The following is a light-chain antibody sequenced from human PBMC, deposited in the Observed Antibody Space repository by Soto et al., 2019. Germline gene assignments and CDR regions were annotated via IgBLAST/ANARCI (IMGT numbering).Light chain of an antibody. CDR1: SSDVGGYGY. CDR3: SSYAGRNNLV. J-gene: IGLJ2*01. Sequence: QSALTQPPSASGSPGQSVTISCTGTSSDVGGYGYVSWYQQHPGKAPKLIIYEVTERPSGVPDRFSGSKSGNTASLTVSGLQAEDEADYYCSSYAGRNNLVFGGGTQLTVL. CDR2: EVT. V-gene: IGLV2-8*01.